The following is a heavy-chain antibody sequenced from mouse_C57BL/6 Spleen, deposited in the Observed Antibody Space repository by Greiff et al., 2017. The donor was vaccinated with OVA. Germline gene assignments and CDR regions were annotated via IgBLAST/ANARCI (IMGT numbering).Heavy chain of an antibody. CDR1: GYTFPSSG. D-gene: IGHD2-5*01. CDR2: IYPRSGNT. J-gene: IGHJ2*01. CDR3: AREGSNYGDY. V-gene: IGHV1-81*01. Sequence: VMLVESGAELARPGASVKLSCKASGYTFPSSGISWVKQRTGQGLEWIGEIYPRSGNTYYNEKFKGKATLTADKSSSTAYMELRSLTSEDSAVYFCAREGSNYGDYWGQGTTLTVSS.